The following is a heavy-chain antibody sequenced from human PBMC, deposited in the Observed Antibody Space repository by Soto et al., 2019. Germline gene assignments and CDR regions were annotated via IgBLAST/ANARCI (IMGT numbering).Heavy chain of an antibody. V-gene: IGHV1-3*01. Sequence: ASVKVSCKASGYTFTSYAMHWVRQAPGQRLEWMGWINAGNGNTKYSQKFQGRVTITRDTSASTAYMELSSLRSEDTAVYYCARVNLGGPYYCYGMDVWGQGTMVTVSS. CDR1: GYTFTSYA. D-gene: IGHD3-16*01. CDR3: ARVNLGGPYYCYGMDV. CDR2: INAGNGNT. J-gene: IGHJ6*02.